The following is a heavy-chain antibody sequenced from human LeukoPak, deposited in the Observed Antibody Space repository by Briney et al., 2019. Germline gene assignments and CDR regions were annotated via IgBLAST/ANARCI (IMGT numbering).Heavy chain of an antibody. V-gene: IGHV3-48*01. Sequence: GGSLRLSCAASGFTFSSYSMNWVRQAPGKGLEGVSYISSSSSTIYYADSVKGRFIISRDDSKNRMYLQMNSLRVDDTALYYCARGPDPVVRGPRRAFDLWGQGTRVTVSS. CDR2: ISSSSSTI. D-gene: IGHD3-10*01. J-gene: IGHJ3*01. CDR3: ARGPDPVVRGPRRAFDL. CDR1: GFTFSSYS.